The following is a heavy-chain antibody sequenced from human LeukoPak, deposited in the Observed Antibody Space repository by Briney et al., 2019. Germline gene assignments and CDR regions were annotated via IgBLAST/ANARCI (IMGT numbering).Heavy chain of an antibody. CDR2: VCYSGTT. J-gene: IGHJ5*02. Sequence: PSETLSLTCSVSGGSISSTNHDWAWIRQPPGQGLEWIGSVCYSGTTYYNLSLKSRVTLSVDTSKNQCSLKLSSVTAADTAVYFCARSLGASSWVGNWFDPWGQGTPVTVSP. V-gene: IGHV4-39*01. CDR3: ARSLGASSWVGNWFDP. CDR1: GGSISSTNHD. D-gene: IGHD6-13*01.